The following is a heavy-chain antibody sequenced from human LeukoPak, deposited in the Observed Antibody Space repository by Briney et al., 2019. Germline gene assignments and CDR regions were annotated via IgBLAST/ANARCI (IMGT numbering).Heavy chain of an antibody. D-gene: IGHD6-19*01. CDR3: ARVPYSSGWFDY. CDR2: INHSGST. Sequence: SETLSLTCAVYGGSFSGYYWSWIRQPPRKGLEWIGEINHSGSTNYNPSLKSRVTISVDTSKNQFSLKLSSVTAADTAVYYCARVPYSSGWFDYWGQGTLVTVSS. J-gene: IGHJ4*02. CDR1: GGSFSGYY. V-gene: IGHV4-34*01.